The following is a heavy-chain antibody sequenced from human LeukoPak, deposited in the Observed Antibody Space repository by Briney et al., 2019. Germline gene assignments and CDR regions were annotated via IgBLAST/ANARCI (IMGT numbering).Heavy chain of an antibody. CDR3: AKGNPLFYFDY. J-gene: IGHJ4*02. V-gene: IGHV3-23*01. D-gene: IGHD2-21*01. Sequence: GGSLRLSCAASGFTFSSSAMRWVRQTPGKGLERVSSISGSGGNTYYADSVKGRFTISRDNSKNTVYLQMNSLRAEDTAVYYCAKGNPLFYFDYWGQGTLVTVSS. CDR1: GFTFSSSA. CDR2: ISGSGGNT.